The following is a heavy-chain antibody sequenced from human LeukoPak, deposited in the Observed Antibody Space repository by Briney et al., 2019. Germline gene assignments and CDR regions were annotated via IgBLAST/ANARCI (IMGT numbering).Heavy chain of an antibody. V-gene: IGHV4-61*02. CDR3: AREATGYYDFWSGYYFDY. CDR1: GGSISSGSYY. D-gene: IGHD3-3*01. J-gene: IGHJ4*02. Sequence: SQTLSLTCTVSGGSISSGSYYWSWIRQPAGKGLEWIGRIYTSGSTNYNPSLKSRVTISVDTSKNQFSLKLSSVTAADTAVYYCAREATGYYDFWSGYYFDYWGQGTLVTVSS. CDR2: IYTSGST.